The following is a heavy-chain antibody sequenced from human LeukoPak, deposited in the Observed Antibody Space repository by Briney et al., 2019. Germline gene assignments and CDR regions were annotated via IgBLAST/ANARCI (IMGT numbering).Heavy chain of an antibody. D-gene: IGHD3-3*01. Sequence: SVKVSCKASGGTFSSYAISWVRQAPGQGLEWMGRIIPIFGTANYAQKFQSRVTITTDESTSTAYMELSSLRSEDTAVYYCARTSPLRFLEWFFDYWGQGTLVTVSS. CDR1: GGTFSSYA. CDR2: IIPIFGTA. J-gene: IGHJ4*02. CDR3: ARTSPLRFLEWFFDY. V-gene: IGHV1-69*05.